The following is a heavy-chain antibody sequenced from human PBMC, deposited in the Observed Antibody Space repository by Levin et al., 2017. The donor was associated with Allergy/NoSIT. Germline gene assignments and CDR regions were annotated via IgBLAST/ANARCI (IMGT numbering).Heavy chain of an antibody. CDR3: AKSYGDYPRSYFDY. CDR2: IYYSGST. CDR1: GGSISSSSYY. J-gene: IGHJ4*02. D-gene: IGHD4-17*01. V-gene: IGHV4-39*01. Sequence: SETLSLTCTVSGGSISSSSYYWGWIRQPPGKGLEWIGSIYYSGSTYYNPSLKSRVTISVDTSKNQFSLKLSSVTAADTAVYYCAKSYGDYPRSYFDYWGQGTLVTVSS.